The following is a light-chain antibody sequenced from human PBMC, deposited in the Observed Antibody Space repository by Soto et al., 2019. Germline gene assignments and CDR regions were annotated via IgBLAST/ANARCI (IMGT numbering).Light chain of an antibody. Sequence: EIVMTQSPSTLSVSPGERATLSCRAIQSVNIYLAWYQQKPGQAPRLLIFGASYRATGIPARFSGSGSGTEFNLTISSLQSEDFAVYFCQQYDDWLRLTFGGGTKVDIK. CDR3: QQYDDWLRLT. V-gene: IGKV3D-15*01. J-gene: IGKJ4*01. CDR2: GAS. CDR1: QSVNIY.